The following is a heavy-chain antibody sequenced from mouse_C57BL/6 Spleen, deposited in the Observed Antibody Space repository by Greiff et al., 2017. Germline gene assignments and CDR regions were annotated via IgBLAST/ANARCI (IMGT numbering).Heavy chain of an antibody. J-gene: IGHJ3*01. Sequence: QVQLQQSGAELARPGASVKLSCKASGYTFTSYGISWVKQRTGQGLEWIGEIYPRSGNTYYNEKFKGKATLTADKSSSTAYMELRSLTSEDSAVXFCARGETAQATGFAYWGQGTLVTVSA. CDR2: IYPRSGNT. CDR3: ARGETAQATGFAY. V-gene: IGHV1-81*01. D-gene: IGHD3-2*02. CDR1: GYTFTSYG.